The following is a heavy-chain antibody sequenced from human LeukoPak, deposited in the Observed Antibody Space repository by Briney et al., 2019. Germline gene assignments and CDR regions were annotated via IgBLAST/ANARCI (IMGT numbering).Heavy chain of an antibody. CDR2: ISTSGTI. J-gene: IGHJ6*03. Sequence: GGSLRLSCATSGFTFSTYSLNWVRQSPGKGLEWVSYISTSGTINYAESVKGRFTISRDNAKKSLSLQMNSLRAEDTAVYYCARDPRGPRVYYYMDVWGKGTTVTVSS. V-gene: IGHV3-48*04. CDR3: ARDPRGPRVYYYMDV. CDR1: GFTFSTYS.